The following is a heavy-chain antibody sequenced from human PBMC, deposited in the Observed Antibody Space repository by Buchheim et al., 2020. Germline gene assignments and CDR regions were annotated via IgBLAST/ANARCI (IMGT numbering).Heavy chain of an antibody. V-gene: IGHV1-3*01. CDR3: ARGLWSAHSRAYYLDS. CDR1: GYTFINYA. J-gene: IGHJ4*02. D-gene: IGHD3-3*01. CDR2: INAGNGDT. Sequence: QVQLVQSGAEVKKPGASVKVSCKASGYTFINYAMNWVRQAPGQSLEWMGWINAGNGDTKYSQQLQGRVTITRDTSASTVYLELSSLRSEDTAVYFCARGLWSAHSRAYYLDSWGQGTL.